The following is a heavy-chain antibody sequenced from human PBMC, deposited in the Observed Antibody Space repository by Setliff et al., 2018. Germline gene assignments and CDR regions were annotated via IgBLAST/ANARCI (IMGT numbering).Heavy chain of an antibody. D-gene: IGHD5-12*01. CDR2: IYYTGSP. V-gene: IGHV4-59*01. CDR1: GGSISGYY. Sequence: PSETLSLTCTVSGGSISGYYWSWIRQPPGKGLEWIGNIYYTGSPSYSPSLRSRGTNSVDTSKNKFSLSLSSVTAADTAVYYCARGGYNGYAVFDDWGQGALVTVS. CDR3: ARGGYNGYAVFDD. J-gene: IGHJ4*02.